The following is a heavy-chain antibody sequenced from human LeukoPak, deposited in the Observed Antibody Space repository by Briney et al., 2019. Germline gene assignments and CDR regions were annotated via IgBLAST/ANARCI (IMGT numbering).Heavy chain of an antibody. CDR1: GFTFSTYG. V-gene: IGHV3-64*01. Sequence: PGGSLRLSCAASGFTFSTYGMHWVRQAPGKGLEYVSAISSNGGSTYYANSVKGRFTISRDNSKNTLYLQMGSLRAEDMAVYYCARERRTEVLRFLEWLPPRDAFDIWGQGTMVTVSS. CDR2: ISSNGGST. CDR3: ARERRTEVLRFLEWLPPRDAFDI. D-gene: IGHD3-3*01. J-gene: IGHJ3*02.